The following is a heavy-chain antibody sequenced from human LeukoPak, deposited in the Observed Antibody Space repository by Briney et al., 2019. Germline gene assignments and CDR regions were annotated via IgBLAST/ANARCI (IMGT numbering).Heavy chain of an antibody. CDR2: IAGSSGYI. Sequence: GGSLRLSCAASGFTFSSYTMNWVRQAPGKGLEWVSSIAGSSGYISYADSVKGRFTISRDNAKKSLYLQMTSMTAEDTAVYYCARDRGAYCGGDCYLGFDYWGRGTLVTVSS. CDR3: ARDRGAYCGGDCYLGFDY. V-gene: IGHV3-21*01. J-gene: IGHJ4*01. CDR1: GFTFSSYT. D-gene: IGHD2-21*02.